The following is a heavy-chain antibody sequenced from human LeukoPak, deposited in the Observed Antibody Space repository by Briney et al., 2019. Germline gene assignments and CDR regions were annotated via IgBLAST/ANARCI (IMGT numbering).Heavy chain of an antibody. D-gene: IGHD2-8*01. Sequence: PGGSLRLSCVVSGFSISDSYMTWIRQTPGKGLEWLAYISGSGSDIYFADSVKGRFTISRDNAKNSLYLQMNSLRPEDTALYYCSTDPRLLMYWGHGTLVTVSS. J-gene: IGHJ4*01. CDR1: GFSISDSY. CDR2: ISGSGSDI. CDR3: STDPRLLMY. V-gene: IGHV3-11*01.